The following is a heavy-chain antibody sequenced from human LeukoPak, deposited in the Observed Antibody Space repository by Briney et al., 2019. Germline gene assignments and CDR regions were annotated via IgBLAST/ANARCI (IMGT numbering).Heavy chain of an antibody. CDR1: GFTFSSFA. J-gene: IGHJ4*02. CDR2: INSGGATT. D-gene: IGHD5-18*01. CDR3: AKGAMSTYFDS. V-gene: IGHV3-23*01. Sequence: GGSLRLSCAASGFTFSSFAMSWVRQAPGKALEWVSSINSGGATTLYADSVKGRFTISRDNSRSTLYLQMNSLRAEDTALYYCAKGAMSTYFDSWGQGTLVSVSS.